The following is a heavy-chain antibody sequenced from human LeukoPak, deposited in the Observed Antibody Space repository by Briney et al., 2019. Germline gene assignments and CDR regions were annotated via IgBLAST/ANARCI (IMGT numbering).Heavy chain of an antibody. Sequence: QPGGSLRLSCAASGFTFTSYAMSWVRQAPGKGLEWVSAISGSGGDTYYADSVKGRFTISRDNSKNTLYLQMNSLRAEDTAVYYCARPLDSSGYLSSYWGQGTLVTVSS. CDR3: ARPLDSSGYLSSY. CDR2: ISGSGGDT. D-gene: IGHD3-22*01. CDR1: GFTFTSYA. V-gene: IGHV3-23*01. J-gene: IGHJ4*02.